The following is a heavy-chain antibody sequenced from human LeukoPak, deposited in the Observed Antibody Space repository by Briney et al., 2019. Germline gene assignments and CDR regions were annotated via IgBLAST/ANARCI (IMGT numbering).Heavy chain of an antibody. CDR3: ACRMFASNWFQP. J-gene: IGHJ5*02. CDR1: GYSFIDYW. CDR2: IYPGDSRT. Sequence: KVGDSLKTSCQGSGYSFIDYWIGWVRQMPGKGLEWMAVIYPGDSRTRYNPSFQGQVTISADKSINTAYLEWNSLKASDTALYYCACRMFASNWFQPWGQGTLVTVSS. V-gene: IGHV5-51*01. D-gene: IGHD3-10*02.